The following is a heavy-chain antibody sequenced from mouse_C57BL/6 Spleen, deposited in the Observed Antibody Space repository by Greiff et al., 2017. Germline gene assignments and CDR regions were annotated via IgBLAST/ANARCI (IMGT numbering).Heavy chain of an antibody. CDR2: INSDGGST. CDR3: AKGRGAMDY. J-gene: IGHJ4*01. CDR1: EYEFPSHD. V-gene: IGHV5-2*03. Sequence: DVMLVESGGGLVQPGASLKLSCESNEYEFPSHDLSWVRKTPEKRLELVAAINSDGGSTYYPETMERRFIISRDNTKKTLYLQMSSLRSEDAALYYCAKGRGAMDYWGQGTSVTVSS.